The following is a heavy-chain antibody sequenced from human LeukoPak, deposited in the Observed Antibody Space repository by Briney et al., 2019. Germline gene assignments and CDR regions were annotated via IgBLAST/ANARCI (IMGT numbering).Heavy chain of an antibody. CDR2: INHSGST. Sequence: SETLSLTCAVYGGSFSGYYWSWIRQPPGKGLEWIGEINHSGSTYYNPSLKSRVTISVDTSKNQFSLKLSSVTAADTAVYYCARFLPVYYYDSSGSWFDPWGQGTLVTVSS. V-gene: IGHV4-34*09. CDR1: GGSFSGYY. CDR3: ARFLPVYYYDSSGSWFDP. D-gene: IGHD3-22*01. J-gene: IGHJ5*02.